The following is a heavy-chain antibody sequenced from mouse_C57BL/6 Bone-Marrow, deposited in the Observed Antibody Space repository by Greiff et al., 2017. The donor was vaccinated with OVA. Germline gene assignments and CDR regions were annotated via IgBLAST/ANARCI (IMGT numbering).Heavy chain of an antibody. CDR3: ASRGNYWYFDV. D-gene: IGHD1-1*02. Sequence: QVQLQQSGTELVKPGASVKLSCKASGYTFTSYWMHWVKQRPGQGLEWIGNINPSNGGTNYNEKFKSKATLTVDKSFSTAYMQLSSLTSEDAAVYYCASRGNYWYFDVWGTGTTVTVSS. CDR2: INPSNGGT. J-gene: IGHJ1*03. CDR1: GYTFTSYW. V-gene: IGHV1-53*01.